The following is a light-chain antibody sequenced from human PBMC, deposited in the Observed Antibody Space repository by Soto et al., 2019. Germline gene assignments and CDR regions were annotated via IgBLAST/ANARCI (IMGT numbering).Light chain of an antibody. CDR2: EVI. CDR3: SSYAGSNNYV. Sequence: QSVLTQPPSASGSPGQSVTLSCTGTSRDVGGYNYVSWYQQHPGRAPKLMIYEVIKRPSVVLDRFSGSKSGNTASLTVSGLQAEDEADYYCSSYAGSNNYVFGTGTKVTVL. CDR1: SRDVGGYNY. V-gene: IGLV2-8*01. J-gene: IGLJ1*01.